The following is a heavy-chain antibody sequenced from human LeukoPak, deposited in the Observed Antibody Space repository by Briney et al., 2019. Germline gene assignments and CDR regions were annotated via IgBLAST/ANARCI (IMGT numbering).Heavy chain of an antibody. D-gene: IGHD2-2*01. J-gene: IGHJ4*02. CDR1: GFTFSSYS. V-gene: IGHV3-21*01. CDR2: ISSSSSYI. Sequence: GGSLRLSCAASGFTFSSYSMNWVRQAPGKGLEWVSSISSSSSYIYYADSVKGRFTISRDNAKNSLYLQMNSLRAEDTAVYYCASAEAAARSPFDYWGQGTLVTVSS. CDR3: ASAEAAARSPFDY.